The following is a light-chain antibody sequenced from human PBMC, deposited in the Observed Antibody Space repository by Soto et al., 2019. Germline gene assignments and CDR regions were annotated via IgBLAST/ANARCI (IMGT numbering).Light chain of an antibody. Sequence: DIQMTQSPSSLSASVGYRVTITCRASQSISSYLNWYQQKPGKAPKLLIYAASSLQSGVPSRFSGSGSGTDFTFTISRLQPEDIATYYCQQYENLPTFGQGTRLEIK. CDR2: AAS. V-gene: IGKV1-33*01. CDR1: QSISSY. J-gene: IGKJ5*01. CDR3: QQYENLPT.